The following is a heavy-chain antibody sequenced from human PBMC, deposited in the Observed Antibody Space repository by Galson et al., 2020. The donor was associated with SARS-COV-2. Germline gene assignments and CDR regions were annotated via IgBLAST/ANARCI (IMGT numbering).Heavy chain of an antibody. CDR1: GGSISSSSYY. D-gene: IGHD1-26*01. J-gene: IGHJ4*01. Sequence: SETLSLTCTVSGGSISSSSYYWGWIRQPPGKGLEWIGSIYYSGSTYYNPSLKSRVTISVDTSKNQFSLKLSSVTAADTAVYYCARRDRRYSGAPDYWGHGTLVTVSS. V-gene: IGHV4-39*01. CDR3: ARRDRRYSGAPDY. CDR2: IYYSGST.